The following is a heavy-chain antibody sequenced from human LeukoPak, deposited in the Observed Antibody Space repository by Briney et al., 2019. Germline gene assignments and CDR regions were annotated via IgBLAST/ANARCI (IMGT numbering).Heavy chain of an antibody. D-gene: IGHD1-14*01. Sequence: PETLSLTCTVSGGSISSSSYYWGWIRQPPGKGLEWIGSIYYSGSTYYNPSLKSRVTISVDTSKNQFSLKLSSVTAADTAVYYSARPWADRDDYWGQGTLVTVSS. CDR3: ARPWADRDDY. CDR2: IYYSGST. V-gene: IGHV4-39*01. J-gene: IGHJ4*02. CDR1: GGSISSSSYY.